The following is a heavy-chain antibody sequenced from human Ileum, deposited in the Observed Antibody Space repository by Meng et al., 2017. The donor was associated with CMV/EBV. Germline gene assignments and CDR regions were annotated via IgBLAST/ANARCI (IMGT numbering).Heavy chain of an antibody. D-gene: IGHD1-26*01. V-gene: IGHV1-69*05. CDR3: AGRRYGGSYYTWIDP. Sequence: SVKVSCKASGGTFSSYAITWVRQAPGQGLEWMGEIIPVFGTPDYAQKFQGRVTITTDEYTSTAYMDLSSLRSEDTAVYYCAGRRYGGSYYTWIDPWGQGTLVTVSS. CDR1: GGTFSSYA. J-gene: IGHJ5*02. CDR2: IIPVFGTP.